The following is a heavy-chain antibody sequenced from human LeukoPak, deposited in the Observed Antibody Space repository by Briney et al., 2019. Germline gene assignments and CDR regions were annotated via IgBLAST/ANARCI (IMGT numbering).Heavy chain of an antibody. Sequence: GGSLRLSCAASGFTFSNYAMSWVRHAPGKGLEWVSAISGSDGGTHYADSVKGRFTISRDNSKNTLFLQMNSLRAEDTAVYYCAKNVGLGYCSSSSCPIDPWGQGTLVTVSS. D-gene: IGHD2-2*01. CDR2: ISGSDGGT. CDR3: AKNVGLGYCSSSSCPIDP. V-gene: IGHV3-23*01. J-gene: IGHJ5*02. CDR1: GFTFSNYA.